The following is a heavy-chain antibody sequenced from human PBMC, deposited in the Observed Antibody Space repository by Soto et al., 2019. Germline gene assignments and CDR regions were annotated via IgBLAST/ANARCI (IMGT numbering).Heavy chain of an antibody. CDR2: INHSGST. CDR1: GGSFSGYY. J-gene: IGHJ4*02. Sequence: QVQLQQWGAGLLKPSETLSLTCAVYGGSFSGYYWSWIRQPPGKGLEWIGEINHSGSTNYNPSLKSRVTISVDTSKNHFSLKLSSVTAADTAVYYCARRGYSYGYYFDYWGQGTLVTVSS. CDR3: ARRGYSYGYYFDY. D-gene: IGHD5-18*01. V-gene: IGHV4-34*01.